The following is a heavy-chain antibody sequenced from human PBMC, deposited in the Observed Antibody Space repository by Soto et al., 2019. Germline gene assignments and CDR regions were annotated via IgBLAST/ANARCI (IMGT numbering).Heavy chain of an antibody. Sequence: EMQLVQSGGGLVKPGGSLRLSCVASRFNFSAAWLNWIRKAPGKGLEWVGRIKPKSEGETADYTAPVRGRFTISRDDSQNTLHLQMDSLKTEDTAVYYCATVPYSSGPHWGLGVLVTVSS. CDR3: ATVPYSSGPH. CDR2: IKPKSEGETA. CDR1: RFNFSAAW. J-gene: IGHJ4*02. D-gene: IGHD6-19*01. V-gene: IGHV3-15*07.